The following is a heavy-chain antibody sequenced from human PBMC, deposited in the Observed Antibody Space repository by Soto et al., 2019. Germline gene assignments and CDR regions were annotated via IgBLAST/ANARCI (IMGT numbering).Heavy chain of an antibody. CDR2: IYDSGST. D-gene: IGHD3-9*01. CDR3: ARAPHYEILAAIDY. CDR1: GASVNSDVYY. Sequence: QVQLQESGPGLVRPSQTLSLTCTVSGASVNSDVYYWTWIRQHPEKGLEWIGYIYDSGSTYSTPSLESRVSISLDTPNNQFSLNLKSVTAADTAIYYCARAPHYEILAAIDYWGQGTLVTVSS. V-gene: IGHV4-31*03. J-gene: IGHJ4*02.